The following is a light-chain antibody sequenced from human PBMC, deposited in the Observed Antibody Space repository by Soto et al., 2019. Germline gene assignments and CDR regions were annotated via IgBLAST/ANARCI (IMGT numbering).Light chain of an antibody. J-gene: IGKJ4*01. Sequence: EIVLTQSPATLSVAPGERATLSCRASQSVSSDLAWFQQKPGQAPRLLMYGASTRATGIPARFSGRGSGTEFTLTISSLQSEDFALYHCQQYNNWPLTFGGRTKVEIK. CDR1: QSVSSD. CDR3: QQYNNWPLT. CDR2: GAS. V-gene: IGKV3-15*01.